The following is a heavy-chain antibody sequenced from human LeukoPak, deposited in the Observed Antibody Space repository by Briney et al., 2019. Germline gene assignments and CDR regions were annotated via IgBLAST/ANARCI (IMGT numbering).Heavy chain of an antibody. CDR2: IYYSGST. CDR1: GGSISRDEYS. CDR3: ARAVVQDDHSSLFDY. Sequence: PQTLSLTCTVSGGSISRDEYSWSWIRQPPGKGLEWIGHIYYSGSTDYNPSLRSRLTISVDTSKNQFSLNLNSVSGADTAVYYCARAVVQDDHSSLFDYWGRGTLVTVSS. J-gene: IGHJ4*02. V-gene: IGHV4-30-4*01. D-gene: IGHD4-11*01.